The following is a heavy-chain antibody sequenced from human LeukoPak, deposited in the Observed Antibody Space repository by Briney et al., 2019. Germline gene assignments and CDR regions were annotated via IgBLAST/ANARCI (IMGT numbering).Heavy chain of an antibody. V-gene: IGHV3-11*05. CDR1: GFTFSDYY. CDR3: AGDLITMVRGAPNAFDI. Sequence: GGSLILSCAASGFTFSDYYMSWIRQAPGKGLEWVSYISSSSSYTNYADSVKGRFTISRDNAKNSLYLQMNSLRAEDTAVYYCAGDLITMVRGAPNAFDIWGQGTMVTVSS. J-gene: IGHJ3*02. D-gene: IGHD3-10*01. CDR2: ISSSSSYT.